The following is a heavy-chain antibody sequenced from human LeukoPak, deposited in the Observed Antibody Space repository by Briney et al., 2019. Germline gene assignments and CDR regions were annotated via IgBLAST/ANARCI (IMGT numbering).Heavy chain of an antibody. CDR2: IIPIFGSP. CDR1: GGAFSSDS. Sequence: ASVKVSCKASGGAFSSDSISWVRQAPGKGLEWMGGIIPIFGSPNYTQKFQGRVTITTDESTSTAYMELSSLRSEDTATYYCAKEGHCGSHCFLLQHWGPGTLVTVSS. CDR3: AKEGHCGSHCFLLQH. D-gene: IGHD2-21*02. J-gene: IGHJ1*01. V-gene: IGHV1-69*05.